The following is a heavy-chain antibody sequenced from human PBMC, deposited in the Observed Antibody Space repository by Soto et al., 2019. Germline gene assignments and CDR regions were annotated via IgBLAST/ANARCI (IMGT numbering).Heavy chain of an antibody. Sequence: QVQLQESGPGLVKPSETLSLTCTVSGGSISSYYWSWIRQPPGKGLEWIGYIYYSGSTNYNPSLKSRVTISVDTSKNQFSRKLSSVTAADTAVYYCARVEGYCSGGSCPGADAFDIWGQGTMVTVSS. CDR1: GGSISSYY. J-gene: IGHJ3*02. CDR3: ARVEGYCSGGSCPGADAFDI. V-gene: IGHV4-59*01. CDR2: IYYSGST. D-gene: IGHD2-15*01.